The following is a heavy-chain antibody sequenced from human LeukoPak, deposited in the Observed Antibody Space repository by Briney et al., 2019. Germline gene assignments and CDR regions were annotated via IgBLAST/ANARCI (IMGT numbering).Heavy chain of an antibody. D-gene: IGHD3-10*01. CDR2: MNPNSGNT. V-gene: IGHV1-8*01. CDR3: ARGNGLPRYYGSGSYAMYYFDY. CDR1: GYTFTSYD. Sequence: ASVKVSCKASGYTFTSYDINWVRQATGQGLEWMGWMNPNSGNTGYAQKFQGRVTMTRNTSISTAYMELSSLRSEDTAVYYCARGNGLPRYYGSGSYAMYYFDYWGQGTLVTVSP. J-gene: IGHJ4*02.